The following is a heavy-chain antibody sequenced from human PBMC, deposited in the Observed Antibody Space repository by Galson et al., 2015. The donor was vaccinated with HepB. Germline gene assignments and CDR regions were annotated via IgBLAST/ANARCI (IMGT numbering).Heavy chain of an antibody. J-gene: IGHJ6*02. CDR3: ARDSGAYCGGDCYSYYYYYYGLDV. V-gene: IGHV3-7*03. Sequence: SLRLSCAASGFTFSSYWMRWVRQAPGKGLEWVAHIKHDGSEKSYVDSVKGRFTISRDNAKNALYLQMNSLRAEDTAVYYCARDSGAYCGGDCYSYYYYYYGLDVWGQGTTVTVS. CDR2: IKHDGSEK. D-gene: IGHD2-21*02. CDR1: GFTFSSYW.